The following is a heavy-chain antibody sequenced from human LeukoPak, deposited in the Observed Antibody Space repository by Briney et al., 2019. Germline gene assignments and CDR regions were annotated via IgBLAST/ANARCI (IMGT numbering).Heavy chain of an antibody. CDR3: ARDTSVVGTLRYFDY. V-gene: IGHV3-21*01. CDR1: GFTFTTYS. Sequence: KPGGSLRLSCPASGFTFTTYSMNWVRQAQGKGLEWVSSFTGSSSMVRSRPFIYYTDSVKGRFAISRDDAKTSLFLQMKSLRAEDTAVYYCARDTSVVGTLRYFDYWGQGALVTVSS. CDR2: FTGSSSMVRSRPFI. D-gene: IGHD6-19*01. J-gene: IGHJ4*02.